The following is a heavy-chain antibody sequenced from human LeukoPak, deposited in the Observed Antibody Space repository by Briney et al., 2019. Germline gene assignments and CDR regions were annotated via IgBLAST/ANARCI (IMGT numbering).Heavy chain of an antibody. CDR1: GFTFSSYW. J-gene: IGHJ4*02. D-gene: IGHD3-9*01. CDR2: INSDGSNT. CDR3: ARGYYDILTGYHLPSPLDY. V-gene: IGHV3-74*01. Sequence: GGSLRPSCAASGFTFSSYWMHWVRQAPGKGLVWVSHINSDGSNTDYADSVKGRFTISRDNAKNTLYLQMNSLRTEDTAVYFCARGYYDILTGYHLPSPLDYWGQGNLVTVSS.